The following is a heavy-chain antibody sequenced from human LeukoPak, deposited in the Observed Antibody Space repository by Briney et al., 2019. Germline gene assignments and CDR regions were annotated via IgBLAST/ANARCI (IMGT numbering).Heavy chain of an antibody. J-gene: IGHJ4*02. CDR1: GYTFTSYG. Sequence: ASVKVSCKASGYTFTSYGISWVRQAPGQGLEWMGWISAYNGNTNYAQKLQGRVTMTTDTSTSTAYMELSSLRSEDTAVYYCARDRFVSWRYSYGYGFDYWGQGTLVTVSS. CDR3: ARDRFVSWRYSYGYGFDY. CDR2: ISAYNGNT. V-gene: IGHV1-18*01. D-gene: IGHD5-18*01.